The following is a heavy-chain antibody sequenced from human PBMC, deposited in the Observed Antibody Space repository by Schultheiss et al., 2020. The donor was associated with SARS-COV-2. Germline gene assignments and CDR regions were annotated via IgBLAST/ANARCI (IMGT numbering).Heavy chain of an antibody. CDR3: ARAHYYDSSGYYLPFDY. CDR2: ISGSGGST. V-gene: IGHV3-23*01. CDR1: GFTFSSYA. Sequence: SCAASGFTFSSYAMSWVRQAPGKGLEWVSAISGSGGSTYYADSVKGRFTISRDNSKNTLYLQMNSLRAEDTAVYYCARAHYYDSSGYYLPFDYWGQGTLVTVSS. J-gene: IGHJ4*02. D-gene: IGHD3-22*01.